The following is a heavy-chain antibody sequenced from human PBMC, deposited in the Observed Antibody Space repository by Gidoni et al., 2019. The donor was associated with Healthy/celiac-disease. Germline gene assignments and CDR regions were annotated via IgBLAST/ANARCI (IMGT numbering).Heavy chain of an antibody. CDR2: INHSGST. CDR3: ARRLRYFDWLTSVGPFDY. D-gene: IGHD3-9*01. J-gene: IGHJ4*02. V-gene: IGHV4-34*01. CDR1: GGSFSGYY. Sequence: QVQLQQWGAGLLKPSETLSLTCAVYGGSFSGYYWSWIRQPPGKGLEWIGEINHSGSTNYNPSLKSRVTISVDTSKNQFSLKLSSVTAADTAVYYCARRLRYFDWLTSVGPFDYWGQGTLVTVSS.